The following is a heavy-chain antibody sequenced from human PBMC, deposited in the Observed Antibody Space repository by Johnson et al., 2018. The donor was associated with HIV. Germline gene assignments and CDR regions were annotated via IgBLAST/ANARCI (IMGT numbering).Heavy chain of an antibody. J-gene: IGHJ3*02. CDR1: GITVNTNY. CDR2: IWYDGSNK. V-gene: IGHV3-33*06. Sequence: QMQLVESGGGLVQSGESLRLSCAASGITVNTNYMSWVRQAPGKGLEWVAVIWYDGSNKYYADSVKGRFTISRDNSKNTLYLQMNSLRAEDTAVYYCAKSDVVVIPEGAFDIWGQGTMVTVSS. D-gene: IGHD2-21*01. CDR3: AKSDVVVIPEGAFDI.